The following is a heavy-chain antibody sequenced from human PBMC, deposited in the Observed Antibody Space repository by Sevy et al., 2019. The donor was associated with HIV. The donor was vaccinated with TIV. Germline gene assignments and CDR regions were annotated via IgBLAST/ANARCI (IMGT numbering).Heavy chain of an antibody. V-gene: IGHV4-4*07. CDR1: GGSISDHY. CDR2: NYISGST. J-gene: IGHJ4*02. D-gene: IGHD2-2*01. Sequence: SETLSLTCTVSGGSISDHYLSWIRQPAGKGLEWIGRNYISGSTNYNPSLKSRVTMSIDTSKNQFSLKLSSVTAADTAVYYCARGDVVVGFDYWGQGTLVTVSS. CDR3: ARGDVVVGFDY.